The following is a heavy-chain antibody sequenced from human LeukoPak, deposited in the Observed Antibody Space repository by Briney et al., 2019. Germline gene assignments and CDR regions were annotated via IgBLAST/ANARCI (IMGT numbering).Heavy chain of an antibody. D-gene: IGHD6-13*01. J-gene: IGHJ4*02. Sequence: GGSLRLSCAASGFTFSSYAMSWVRQAPGKGLEWVSAISGSGGSTYYADSVKGRYTISRDNSKNTLYLQMNSLRAEDTAVYYCAKDLEGIAAAPGRDDWGQGTLVTVSS. CDR2: ISGSGGST. V-gene: IGHV3-23*01. CDR1: GFTFSSYA. CDR3: AKDLEGIAAAPGRDD.